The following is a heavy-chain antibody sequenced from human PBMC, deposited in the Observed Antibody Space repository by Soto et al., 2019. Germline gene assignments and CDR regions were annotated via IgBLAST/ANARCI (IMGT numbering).Heavy chain of an antibody. CDR3: ARVRGSYTGGNFDY. D-gene: IGHD1-26*01. V-gene: IGHV1-2*02. J-gene: IGHJ4*02. CDR1: GYKVTGYY. CDR2: INPNSGGT. Sequence: DAGKVSCKAYGYKVTGYYMNWVLQAPGQGLEWMGCINPNSGGTNYAQKFQGRVTMTRDTSISTAYMELSRLRSDDTAVYYCARVRGSYTGGNFDYWGQGTLVTVSS.